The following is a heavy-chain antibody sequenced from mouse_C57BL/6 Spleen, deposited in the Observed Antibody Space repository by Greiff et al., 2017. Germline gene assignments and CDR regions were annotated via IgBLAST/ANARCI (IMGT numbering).Heavy chain of an antibody. CDR2: IYPRSGNT. CDR1: GYTFTSYG. Sequence: VKLVESGAELARPGASVKLSCKASGYTFTSYGISWVKQRTGQGLEWIGEIYPRSGNTYYNEKFKGKATLTADKSSSTAYMELRSLTSEDSAVYFCARMDYSNFYFDYWGQGTTLTVSS. V-gene: IGHV1-81*01. J-gene: IGHJ2*01. D-gene: IGHD2-5*01. CDR3: ARMDYSNFYFDY.